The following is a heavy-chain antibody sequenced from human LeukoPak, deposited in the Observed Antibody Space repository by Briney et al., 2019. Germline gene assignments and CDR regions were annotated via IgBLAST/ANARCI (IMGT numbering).Heavy chain of an antibody. CDR3: ARESGGSDFDY. V-gene: IGHV4-59*13. CDR2: IYYSGST. Sequence: SETLSLTCSVSGGSISNYYWSWIRQPPGKGLEWIGYIYYSGSTNYNPSLKSRVTISVDTSKNQFSLKLNSVTAADTAVYYCARESGGSDFDYWGQGSLVTVSS. CDR1: GGSISNYY. J-gene: IGHJ4*02. D-gene: IGHD5-12*01.